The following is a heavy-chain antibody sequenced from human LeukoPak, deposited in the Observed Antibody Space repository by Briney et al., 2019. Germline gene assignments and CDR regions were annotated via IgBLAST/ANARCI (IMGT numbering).Heavy chain of an antibody. J-gene: IGHJ6*02. CDR1: GGTLSSYA. Sequence: SVKLSLKSSGGTLSSYANSWVRQAPGQGHEWMGGTLPFFGTANYAQKFQGRVTITADESTSTAYMELSSLRSEDTAVYYCASPPFPGVVVVPAAISAYYYGMDVWGQGTTVTVSS. CDR3: ASPPFPGVVVVPAAISAYYYGMDV. V-gene: IGHV1-69*01. CDR2: TLPFFGTA. D-gene: IGHD2-2*01.